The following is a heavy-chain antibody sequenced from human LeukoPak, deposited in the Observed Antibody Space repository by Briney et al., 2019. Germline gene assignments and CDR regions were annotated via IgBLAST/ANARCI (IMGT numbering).Heavy chain of an antibody. CDR3: GKDPNGNFIGAFDF. D-gene: IGHD4-23*01. CDR2: ISYDGSNK. V-gene: IGHV3-30-3*01. J-gene: IGHJ3*01. Sequence: GGSLRLSCAASGFTFSSYAMHWVRQAPGKRLEWVAVISYDGSNKYYADSAKGRFTISRDNSKGTLYLQMDSLRVEDTAVYYCGKDPNGNFIGAFDFWGQGTMVTVSS. CDR1: GFTFSSYA.